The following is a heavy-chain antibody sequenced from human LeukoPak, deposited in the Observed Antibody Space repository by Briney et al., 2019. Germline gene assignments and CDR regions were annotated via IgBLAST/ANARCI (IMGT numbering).Heavy chain of an antibody. CDR1: EFTFSSYG. CDR3: AQKGPPYSSSRYINYYGLDV. CDR2: ISYDGSNK. J-gene: IGHJ6*02. V-gene: IGHV3-30*18. Sequence: GRSLRLSCAASEFTFSSYGMHWVRQAPGKGLEWVAVISYDGSNKYYADSVKGRFTISRDNSKNTLFLQIHSLRPEDTAIYYCAQKGPPYSSSRYINYYGLDVWGRGTTVTVSS. D-gene: IGHD6-13*01.